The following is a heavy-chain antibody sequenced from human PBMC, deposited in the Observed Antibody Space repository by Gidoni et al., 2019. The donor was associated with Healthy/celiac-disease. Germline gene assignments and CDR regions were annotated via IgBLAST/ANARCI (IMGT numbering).Heavy chain of an antibody. D-gene: IGHD3-22*01. J-gene: IGHJ4*02. V-gene: IGHV3-30*18. CDR2: ISYDGSNK. Sequence: QVQLVESGGGVVQPGRSLRLSCAASAFPFSRYGMHWVRQAPGKGLEWVAVISYDGSNKYYADSVKGRFTISRDNSKNTLYLQMNSLRAEDTAVYYCAKDPYYYDSSGYFDYWGQGTLVTVSS. CDR3: AKDPYYYDSSGYFDY. CDR1: AFPFSRYG.